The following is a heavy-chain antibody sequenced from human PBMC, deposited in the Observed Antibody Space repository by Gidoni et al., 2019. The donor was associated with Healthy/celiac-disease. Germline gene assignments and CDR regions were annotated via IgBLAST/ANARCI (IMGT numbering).Heavy chain of an antibody. Sequence: EVQLVESGGGLIQPGWSLRLSCEASGFPVSRHYMSWVRQAPGKGLEWVSVIYSGGSTYYADSVKGRFTISRDNSKNTLYLQMNSLRAEDTAVYYCARGNPGYSSSWYEWGQGTLVTVSS. J-gene: IGHJ4*02. CDR2: IYSGGST. CDR3: ARGNPGYSSSWYE. CDR1: GFPVSRHY. D-gene: IGHD6-13*01. V-gene: IGHV3-53*01.